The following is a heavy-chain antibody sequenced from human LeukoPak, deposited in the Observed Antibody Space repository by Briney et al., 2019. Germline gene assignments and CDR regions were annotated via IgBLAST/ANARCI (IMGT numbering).Heavy chain of an antibody. CDR1: GFTFSSYW. D-gene: IGHD4-17*01. CDR3: ARGVGPSKVSPLNY. J-gene: IGHJ4*02. V-gene: IGHV3-74*01. CDR2: INSDGSST. Sequence: GGSLRLSCAASGFTFSSYWIHWVRQAPGKGLVWVSRINSDGSSTSYADSVKGRFTISRDNAKNTVYLQMDSLRAEDTAFYYCARGVGPSKVSPLNYWGQGTLVTVSS.